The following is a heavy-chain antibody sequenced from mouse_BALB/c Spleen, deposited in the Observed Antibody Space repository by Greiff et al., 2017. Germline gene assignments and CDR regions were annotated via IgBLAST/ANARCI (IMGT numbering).Heavy chain of an antibody. J-gene: IGHJ3*01. CDR3: ARDLYGNYGFAY. Sequence: EVKVVESGGDLVKPGGSLKLSCAASGFTFSSYGMSWVRQTPDKRLEWVATISSGGSYTYYPDSVKGRFTISRDNAKNTLYLQMSSLKSEDTAMYYCARDLYGNYGFAYWGQGTLVTVSA. CDR2: ISSGGSYT. V-gene: IGHV5-6*01. CDR1: GFTFSSYG. D-gene: IGHD2-1*01.